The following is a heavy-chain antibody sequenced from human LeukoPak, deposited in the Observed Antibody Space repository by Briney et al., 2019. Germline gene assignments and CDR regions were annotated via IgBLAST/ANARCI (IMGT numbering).Heavy chain of an antibody. J-gene: IGHJ4*02. CDR1: GGSISSSSYY. D-gene: IGHD6-19*01. CDR2: IYYSGST. V-gene: IGHV4-39*01. Sequence: PSETLSLTCTVSGGSISSSSYYWGWIRQPPGKGLEWIGSIYYSGSTYYNASLKSRGTISVDTSKNQFSLKLNSVTAADTAVYFCARQVVAVAGPGYFDYWGQGTLVTVSS. CDR3: ARQVVAVAGPGYFDY.